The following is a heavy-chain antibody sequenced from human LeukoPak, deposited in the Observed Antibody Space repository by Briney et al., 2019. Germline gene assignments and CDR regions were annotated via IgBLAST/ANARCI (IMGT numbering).Heavy chain of an antibody. V-gene: IGHV3-7*04. CDR2: IKKDGSEK. CDR1: GFSFSSYW. D-gene: IGHD6-19*01. Sequence: WGSLRLSCAASGFSFSSYWMSWVRQAPGKGLEWVANIKKDGSEKKYVDSVKGRFTISRDNAKNSLYLQMNSLRAEDTAVYYCARWGIAVAATYYVMDVWGQGTTVTVSS. CDR3: ARWGIAVAATYYVMDV. J-gene: IGHJ6*02.